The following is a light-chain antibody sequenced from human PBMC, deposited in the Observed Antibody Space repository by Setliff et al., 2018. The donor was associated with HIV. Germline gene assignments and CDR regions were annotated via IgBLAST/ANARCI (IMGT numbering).Light chain of an antibody. V-gene: IGLV1-44*01. CDR1: SSNIGINY. CDR2: SNN. CDR3: AAWDDSLNGV. Sequence: QSVLTQPPPASGTPGQRVTISCSGSSSNIGINYVYWYQQLPGTAPKLLIYSNNQRPSGVPDRFSGSKSGTSASLAISGLQSEDEADYYCAAWDDSLNGVFGGGTKVTVL. J-gene: IGLJ2*01.